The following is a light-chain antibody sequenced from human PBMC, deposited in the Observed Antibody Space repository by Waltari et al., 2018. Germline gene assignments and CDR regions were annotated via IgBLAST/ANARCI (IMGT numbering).Light chain of an antibody. CDR1: QSVSRW. CDR3: QKYGTLPAT. J-gene: IGKJ1*01. CDR2: DAS. Sequence: ATLSCRASQSVSRWLAWYQQKPGQAPRLLIYDASTRATDIPDRFSGSGSGTDFSLTISRLEPEDFAVYYCQKYGTLPATFGQGTKVEIK. V-gene: IGKV3-20*01.